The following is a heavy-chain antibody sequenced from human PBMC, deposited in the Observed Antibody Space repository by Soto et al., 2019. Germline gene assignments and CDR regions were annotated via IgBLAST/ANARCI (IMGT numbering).Heavy chain of an antibody. V-gene: IGHV3-33*01. Sequence: VAVIWYDGSNKYYADSVKGRFTISRDNSKNTLYLQMNSLRAEDTAVYYCAREEGDYYGSGSYPIDYWGQGTLVTVSS. D-gene: IGHD3-10*01. J-gene: IGHJ4*02. CDR2: IWYDGSNK. CDR3: AREEGDYYGSGSYPIDY.